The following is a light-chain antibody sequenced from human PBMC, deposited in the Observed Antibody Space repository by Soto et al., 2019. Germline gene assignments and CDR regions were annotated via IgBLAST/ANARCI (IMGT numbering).Light chain of an antibody. Sequence: DIQMTQSPSSLSASVGDRVTITCQASQDISNSLNWYQQKPGKAPKLLIYDASNLKTGVPSRFSGSGSGTDFTLTISSLQAEDFATYYWQQYYNLPPNTFGQGTKLEIK. CDR2: DAS. V-gene: IGKV1-33*01. CDR1: QDISNS. CDR3: QQYYNLPPNT. J-gene: IGKJ2*01.